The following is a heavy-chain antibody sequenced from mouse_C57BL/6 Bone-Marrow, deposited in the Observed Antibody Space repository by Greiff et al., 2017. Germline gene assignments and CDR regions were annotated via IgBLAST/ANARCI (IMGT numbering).Heavy chain of an antibody. V-gene: IGHV1-81*01. Sequence: QVQLQQSGAELVRPGASVKLSCKASGYTFTSYGISWVKQSTGQGLEWIGEIYPRSGNTYYNEKFKGKATLTADKSSSTAYMELRSLTSEDSAVYFCASWDDYFGYWGQGTTVTVSS. CDR2: IYPRSGNT. D-gene: IGHD2-3*01. CDR1: GYTFTSYG. CDR3: ASWDDYFGY. J-gene: IGHJ2*01.